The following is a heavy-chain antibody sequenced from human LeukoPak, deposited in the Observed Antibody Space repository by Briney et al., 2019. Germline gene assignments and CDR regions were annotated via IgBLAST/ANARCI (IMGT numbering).Heavy chain of an antibody. CDR2: ISGNSGTT. J-gene: IGHJ4*02. CDR1: GFTFSSYA. D-gene: IGHD6-13*01. CDR3: AKEGYSSTWNADFDF. V-gene: IGHV3-23*01. Sequence: GGSLRLSCAASGFTFSSYAMSRVRQAPGKGLEWVSAISGNSGTTYYVDYVKGRFTISRDNSKNTLYLQMNSLRAEDTAVYYCAKEGYSSTWNADFDFGGQGTLVTVSS.